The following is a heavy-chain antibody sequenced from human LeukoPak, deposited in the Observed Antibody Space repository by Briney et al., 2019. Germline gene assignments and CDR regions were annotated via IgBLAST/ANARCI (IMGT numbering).Heavy chain of an antibody. Sequence: PSETLSLTCTVSGGSISSYYWSWIRQPPGKGLEWIGYIYYSGSTNYNPSLKSRVTISVDTSKNQFSLKLSSVTAADTAVYYCARHGSRGIAVAGPLDYWGQGTLVTVSS. J-gene: IGHJ4*02. CDR3: ARHGSRGIAVAGPLDY. D-gene: IGHD6-19*01. CDR1: GGSISSYY. V-gene: IGHV4-59*08. CDR2: IYYSGST.